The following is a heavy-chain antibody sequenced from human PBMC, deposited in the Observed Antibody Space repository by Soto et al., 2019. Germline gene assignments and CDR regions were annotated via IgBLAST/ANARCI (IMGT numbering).Heavy chain of an antibody. CDR3: AKASITISPVAAFDI. CDR1: GFTFDDYA. V-gene: IGHV3-9*01. Sequence: GGSLRLSCAASGFTFDDYAMHWVRQAPGKGLEWVSGISWNSGSIGYADSVKGRFTISRDNAKNSLYLQMNSLRAEDTALYYCAKASITISPVAAFDIWGQGTMVTVSS. CDR2: ISWNSGSI. D-gene: IGHD3-3*01. J-gene: IGHJ3*02.